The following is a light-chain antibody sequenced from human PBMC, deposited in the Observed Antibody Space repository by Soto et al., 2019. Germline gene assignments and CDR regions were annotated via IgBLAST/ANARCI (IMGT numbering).Light chain of an antibody. V-gene: IGKV3-15*01. J-gene: IGKJ1*01. CDR3: QQYNDWPPT. CDR2: GAS. Sequence: EIVMTPSPATLSASPGERATLSCRASQSVRSNLAWYQQKPGKAPRLLIYGASTRATGIPARFSGSGSGTEFTLSIGSLQSEDFAVYYCQQYNDWPPTLGQGTKVDIK. CDR1: QSVRSN.